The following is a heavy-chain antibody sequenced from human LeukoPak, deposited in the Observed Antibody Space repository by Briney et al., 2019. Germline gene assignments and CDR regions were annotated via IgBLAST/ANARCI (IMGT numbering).Heavy chain of an antibody. CDR2: IIPIFGTA. CDR3: ARGLGYSSSWYPYNWFDP. Sequence: SVKVSCKASGGTFSSYAISWVRQAPGQGLEWMGGIIPIFGTANYAQKFQGRVTITADKSTSTAYMELSSLRSEDTAVYYCARGLGYSSSWYPYNWFDPWGQGTLVTVSS. CDR1: GGTFSSYA. V-gene: IGHV1-69*06. D-gene: IGHD6-13*01. J-gene: IGHJ5*02.